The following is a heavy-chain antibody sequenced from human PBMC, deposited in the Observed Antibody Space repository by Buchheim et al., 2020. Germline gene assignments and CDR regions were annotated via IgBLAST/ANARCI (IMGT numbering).Heavy chain of an antibody. Sequence: EVQLVESGGGLVQPGGSLRLSCAASGFTFSSYWMSWVRQAPGKGLEWVANIKQDGSENYYVDSVQGRFTISSDNAKNSLYLQMNSLRAEDTAVYYCARDRFADHVWGTYRYMDVWGQGTT. J-gene: IGHJ6*02. CDR1: GFTFSSYW. CDR2: IKQDGSEN. V-gene: IGHV3-7*01. D-gene: IGHD3-16*02. CDR3: ARDRFADHVWGTYRYMDV.